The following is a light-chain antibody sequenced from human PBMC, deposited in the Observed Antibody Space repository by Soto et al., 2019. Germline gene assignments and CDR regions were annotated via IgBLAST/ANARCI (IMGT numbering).Light chain of an antibody. CDR2: RND. CDR1: NFNIGSNY. CDR3: AAWDDSLTGPV. V-gene: IGLV1-47*01. Sequence: QSVLTQPPSASGTPGQRVTISCSGNNFNIGSNYVYWYQQFPGAAPKLLVYRNDQRPSGVPDRFSGSKSGTSASLAISGLRSEDEADYFCAAWDDSLTGPVFGGGTKLTVL. J-gene: IGLJ3*02.